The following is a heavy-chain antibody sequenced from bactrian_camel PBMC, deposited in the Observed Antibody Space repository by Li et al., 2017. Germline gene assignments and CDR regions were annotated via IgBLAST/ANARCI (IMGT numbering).Heavy chain of an antibody. V-gene: IGHV3S40*01. Sequence: DVQLVESGGGLVQPGGSRRLSCAASGFTVSNYDMTWVRQAPGKGLEWVSAIDSGKTYYGDSVKGRFTISRDNAKNTLVLQMNSLKTEDTAVYYCATAGSSALPGTNWGRGPRSPSP. CDR2: IDSGKT. D-gene: IGHD1*01. CDR1: GFTVSNYD. J-gene: IGHJ4*01.